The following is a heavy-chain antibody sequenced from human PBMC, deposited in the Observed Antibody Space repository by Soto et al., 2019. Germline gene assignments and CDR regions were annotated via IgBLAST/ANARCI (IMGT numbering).Heavy chain of an antibody. CDR1: GFIFSSYA. D-gene: IGHD3-10*01. V-gene: IGHV3-23*01. CDR2: LTSTGGT. CDR3: AKDGDLYSGYFDY. J-gene: IGHJ4*02. Sequence: GGSLRLSCAASGFIFSSYAMSWVRQAPGKGLEWVSTLTSTGGTYYADSVKGRFPISRDNSKNTLYLQMNNLRAEDTAVYYCAKDGDLYSGYFDYWGQGTLVTVSS.